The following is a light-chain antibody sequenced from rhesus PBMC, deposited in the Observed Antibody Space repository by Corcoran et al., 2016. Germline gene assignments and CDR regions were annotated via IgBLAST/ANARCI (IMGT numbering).Light chain of an antibody. J-gene: IGKJ1*01. Sequence: DIQMTQSPSSLSASVGDKVTITCHASQGISSCLAWYQQKPGKAPKPMIYAASSLQRGVPSRFSGNGSGTDYTLTISSLQPEDFATYYCQQYDDLPWTFGQGTKVEIK. CDR3: QQYDDLPWT. CDR2: AAS. CDR1: QGISSC. V-gene: IGKV1-19*01.